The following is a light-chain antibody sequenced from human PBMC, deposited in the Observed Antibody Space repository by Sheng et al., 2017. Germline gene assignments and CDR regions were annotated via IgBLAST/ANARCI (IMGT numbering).Light chain of an antibody. V-gene: IGLV1-40*01. Sequence: QPPSVSGAPGQRVTISCTGSSSNIGAGYDVHWYQQLPGTAPKLLIYGNTNRPSGVPDRFSGSKSGTSASLAITGLQAEDEADYFCQSYDTSLSVFYVFGTGTKVTVL. J-gene: IGLJ1*01. CDR1: SSNIGAGYD. CDR2: GNT. CDR3: QSYDTSLSVFYV.